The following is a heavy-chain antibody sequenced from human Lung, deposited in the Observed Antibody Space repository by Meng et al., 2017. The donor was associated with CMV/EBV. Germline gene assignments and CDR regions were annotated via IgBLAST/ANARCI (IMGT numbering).Heavy chain of an antibody. Sequence: GESLKISCAASGFTFSSYAMTWVRQAPGKGLEWVSVIRGGGGSTYYADSVKGRFTISRDNSKNTLYLQVNSLRAEDTAVYYCARATLEYCSSTSCYPFDYWGQGTLVTVSS. CDR3: ARATLEYCSSTSCYPFDY. CDR1: GFTFSSYA. J-gene: IGHJ4*02. CDR2: IRGGGGST. V-gene: IGHV3-23*01. D-gene: IGHD2-2*01.